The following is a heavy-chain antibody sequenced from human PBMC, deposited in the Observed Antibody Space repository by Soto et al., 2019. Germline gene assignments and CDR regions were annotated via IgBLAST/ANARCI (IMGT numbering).Heavy chain of an antibody. V-gene: IGHV3-21*01. D-gene: IGHD2-21*01. CDR3: ARYSSAPYYGMDV. J-gene: IGHJ6*02. CDR2: ISSSSSYM. Sequence: EVQLVESGGGLVKPGGSLRLSCAASGFTFSSYNMNWVRQAPGKGLEWVSSISSSSSYMYYADSVKGRFTISRDNAKNSLYLQMNSLRAEDTAVYYCARYSSAPYYGMDVWGQGSTVTVSS. CDR1: GFTFSSYN.